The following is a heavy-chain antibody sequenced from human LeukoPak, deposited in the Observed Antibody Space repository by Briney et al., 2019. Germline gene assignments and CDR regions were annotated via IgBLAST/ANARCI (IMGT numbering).Heavy chain of an antibody. J-gene: IGHJ4*02. CDR2: IDEDGSEK. CDR3: ARASPRRWLQLPRYFDY. D-gene: IGHD5-24*01. V-gene: IGHV3-7*01. Sequence: GGSLRLSCAASGFTFSSYWMTWVRQAPGKGLECVANIDEDGSEKYYVDSVKGRFTISRDNAKNSLHLQMNSLRAEDTAVYYCARASPRRWLQLPRYFDYWGQGTLVTVSS. CDR1: GFTFSSYW.